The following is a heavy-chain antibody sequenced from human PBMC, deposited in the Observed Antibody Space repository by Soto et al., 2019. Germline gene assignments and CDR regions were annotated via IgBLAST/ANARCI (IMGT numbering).Heavy chain of an antibody. CDR2: VSHVDSN. V-gene: IGHV4-34*01. D-gene: IGHD1-7*01. Sequence: QVQLLQWGTGALKPSETLSLTCTVHGGSLGGYYWNWIRQSPGKALVWLGEVSHVDSNNYNPSLKRRDTISLDTPKNQYSLKLTAMTAADTAVYYCARAYLTGTSSPYNWFDRWGQGTLVTVS. CDR1: GGSLGGYY. J-gene: IGHJ5*02. CDR3: ARAYLTGTSSPYNWFDR.